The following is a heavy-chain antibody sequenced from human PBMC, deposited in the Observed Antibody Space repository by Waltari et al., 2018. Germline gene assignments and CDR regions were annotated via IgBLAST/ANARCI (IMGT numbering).Heavy chain of an antibody. J-gene: IGHJ4*02. D-gene: IGHD3-16*01. V-gene: IGHV1-46*03. CDR1: GFTFSNYY. Sequence: QFQLVQSGAEVKKPGASVKVSCEASGFTFSNYYVHWVRQAPGQGLEWMALISPSGAGTRYAEKFQGRVTSTRDTSTSTVYMDLRSLRSEDTAVYYCATFVSGSFTFPDYWGQGTLVTVSS. CDR3: ATFVSGSFTFPDY. CDR2: ISPSGAGT.